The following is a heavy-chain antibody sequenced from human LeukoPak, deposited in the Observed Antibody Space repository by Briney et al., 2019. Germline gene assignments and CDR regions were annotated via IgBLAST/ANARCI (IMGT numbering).Heavy chain of an antibody. V-gene: IGHV3-11*06. D-gene: IGHD6-19*01. J-gene: IGHJ6*04. Sequence: GGSLRLSCAASGFTFSDYYMSWIRQAPGKGLEWVSYISSSSSYTNYADSVKGRFTISRDNAKNSLYLQTNSLRAEDTAVYYCARSSSGWYYYYGMDVWGKGTTVTVSS. CDR3: ARSSSGWYYYYGMDV. CDR2: ISSSSSYT. CDR1: GFTFSDYY.